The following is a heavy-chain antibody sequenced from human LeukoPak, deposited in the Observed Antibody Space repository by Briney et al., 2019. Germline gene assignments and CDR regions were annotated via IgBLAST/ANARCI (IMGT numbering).Heavy chain of an antibody. Sequence: GGSLRLSCAASGFTFNDHYMSWIRQAPGKGLECVSYISSGGSTTYYTDSVKGRFTISRDNGKNALYLQMNSLRAEGTAVYYCAKDPDIVGVPAAPIAAASDYWGQGTLVTVSS. D-gene: IGHD2-2*01. CDR1: GFTFNDHY. V-gene: IGHV3-11*01. CDR2: ISSGGSTT. CDR3: AKDPDIVGVPAAPIAAASDY. J-gene: IGHJ4*02.